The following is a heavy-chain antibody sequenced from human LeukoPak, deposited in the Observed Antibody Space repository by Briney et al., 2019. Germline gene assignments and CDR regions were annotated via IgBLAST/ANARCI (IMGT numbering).Heavy chain of an antibody. CDR2: IAHDGTR. J-gene: IGHJ4*02. CDR3: TRENRPFCPFAF. D-gene: IGHD2/OR15-2a*01. Sequence: SETLSLTCGVSGGSIDSTNYWSWVRQAPGKGLEWIGEIAHDGTRNYNPSLRSRVAMSFDRANNYFSLSLTAVTAADTALYSCTRENRPFCPFAFWGQGVMVTVSS. CDR1: GGSIDSTNY. V-gene: IGHV4-4*02.